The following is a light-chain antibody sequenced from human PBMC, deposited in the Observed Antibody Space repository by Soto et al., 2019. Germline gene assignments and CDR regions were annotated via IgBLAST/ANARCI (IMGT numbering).Light chain of an antibody. CDR2: EVS. Sequence: QSVLTQPPSASGSPGQPVTISCTGTSSDVGVYNYVSWYQQHPGKAPKLMIYEVSKRPSGVPDRFSGSKSGNTASLTVSGLRAEDEADYYCSSYAGSNNYVFGAGTKLTVL. J-gene: IGLJ1*01. CDR3: SSYAGSNNYV. V-gene: IGLV2-8*01. CDR1: SSDVGVYNY.